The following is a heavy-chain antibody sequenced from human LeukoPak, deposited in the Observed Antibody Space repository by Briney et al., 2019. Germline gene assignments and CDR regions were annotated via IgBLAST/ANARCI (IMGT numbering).Heavy chain of an antibody. J-gene: IGHJ5*02. CDR2: IKHSGST. D-gene: IGHD3-10*01. CDR1: GGSFSGYY. CDR3: ARLPTKTYYYGSGSPWFDP. V-gene: IGHV4-34*01. Sequence: SETLSLTCAVYGGSFSGYYWSWIRQPPGKGLEWIGEIKHSGSTNYNPSLKSRVTISVDTSKNQFSLKLSSVTAADTAVYCCARLPTKTYYYGSGSPWFDPWGQGTLVTVSS.